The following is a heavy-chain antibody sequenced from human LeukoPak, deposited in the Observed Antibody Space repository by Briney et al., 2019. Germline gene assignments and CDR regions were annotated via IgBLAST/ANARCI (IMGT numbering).Heavy chain of an antibody. J-gene: IGHJ4*02. CDR2: LKNYGRGT. D-gene: IGHD4-23*01. V-gene: IGHV3-74*03. CDR1: GFHLSAYY. CDR3: ARTTLETQYFDR. Sequence: GGSLRLPCAASGFHLSAYYVDWVRQGPGKGLIWVSRLKNYGRGTKYADSVKGRFTISRDDAKNILYLQMTSLTVEDAAVYYCARTTLETQYFDRWGQGTLVTVSS.